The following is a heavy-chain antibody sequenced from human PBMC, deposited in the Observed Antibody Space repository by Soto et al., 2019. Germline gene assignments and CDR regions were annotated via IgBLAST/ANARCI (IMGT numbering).Heavy chain of an antibody. Sequence: GGSLRLSCAASGFTFSTAWVNWVRQAPGKGLEWVGRIKSKTDGGTSDFAAPVRGRFAISRDDSESMVYLQMDSLKTEDTAVYYCTKTVTVGWYYYYYMDVWGKGTTVTVSS. CDR1: GFTFSTAW. V-gene: IGHV3-15*07. CDR2: IKSKTDGGTS. CDR3: TKTVTVGWYYYYYMDV. J-gene: IGHJ6*03. D-gene: IGHD4-4*01.